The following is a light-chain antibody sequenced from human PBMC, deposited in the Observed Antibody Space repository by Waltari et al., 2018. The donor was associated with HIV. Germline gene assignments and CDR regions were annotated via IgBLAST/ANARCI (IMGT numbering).Light chain of an antibody. CDR2: AAS. J-gene: IGKJ4*01. CDR3: QFLDSFPL. V-gene: IGKV1-9*01. CDR1: RGISSY. Sequence: DIQLTHSPSFRSASVADRVTITCRSSRGISSYLAWHQHKPGGDPRLLIYAASTLQDGVPSRFSGSASGTEFTLTISSLQPEDFATYYCQFLDSFPLFGGGTKVEVK.